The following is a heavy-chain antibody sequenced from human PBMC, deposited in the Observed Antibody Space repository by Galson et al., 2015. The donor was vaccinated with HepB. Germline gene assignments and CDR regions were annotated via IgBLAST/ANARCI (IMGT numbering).Heavy chain of an antibody. CDR2: IYPGDSDT. CDR3: ARQVLSSWCGVGYYYYGMDV. Sequence: QSGAEVKKPGESLKISCKGSGYSFTSYWIGWVRQMPGKGLEWMGIIYPGDSDTRYSPSFQGQVTISADKSISTAYLQWSSLKASDTAMYYCARQVLSSWCGVGYYYYGMDVWGQGTTVTVSS. J-gene: IGHJ6*02. D-gene: IGHD6-13*01. V-gene: IGHV5-51*01. CDR1: GYSFTSYW.